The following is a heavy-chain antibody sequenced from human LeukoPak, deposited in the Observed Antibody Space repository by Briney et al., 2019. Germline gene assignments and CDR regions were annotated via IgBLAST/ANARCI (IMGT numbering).Heavy chain of an antibody. CDR3: AREGLPGGSCDY. D-gene: IGHD2-15*01. Sequence: PGGSLRLSCAASGFTFSDYYMGWIRQAPGKGLEWISYISNTGSTIYYADSVKGRFTISRDNAKNSVYLQMNSLRAEDTAVYYCAREGLPGGSCDYWGQGALVIVSS. CDR2: ISNTGSTI. CDR1: GFTFSDYY. J-gene: IGHJ4*02. V-gene: IGHV3-11*01.